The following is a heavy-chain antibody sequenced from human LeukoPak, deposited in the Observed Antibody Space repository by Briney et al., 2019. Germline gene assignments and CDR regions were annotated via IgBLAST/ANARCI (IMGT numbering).Heavy chain of an antibody. CDR3: ARLTNGLLWFGEPRYYFDY. Sequence: PSETLSLTCAVYGGSFSGYYWSWIRQPPGKGLDGMGEINHSGNTNYNTSLKSRVTISVDTSKNQFSLKLSSVTAADTAVYYCARLTNGLLWFGEPRYYFDYWGQGTLVTVSS. CDR2: INHSGNT. CDR1: GGSFSGYY. D-gene: IGHD3-10*01. V-gene: IGHV4-34*01. J-gene: IGHJ4*02.